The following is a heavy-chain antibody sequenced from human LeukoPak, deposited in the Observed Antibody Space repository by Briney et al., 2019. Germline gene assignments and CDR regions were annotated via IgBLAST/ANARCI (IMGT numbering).Heavy chain of an antibody. V-gene: IGHV3-48*03. D-gene: IGHD3-9*01. CDR2: ISSSGSTI. Sequence: GGSLRLSCAASGFTFSSYEMNWVRQAPGKGLEWVSYISSSGSTIYYADSVKGRFTISRDNSKNTLYLQMNSLRAEDTVVYYCAKAKSGYFDWFQAFDYWGQGTLVTVSS. CDR1: GFTFSSYE. J-gene: IGHJ4*02. CDR3: AKAKSGYFDWFQAFDY.